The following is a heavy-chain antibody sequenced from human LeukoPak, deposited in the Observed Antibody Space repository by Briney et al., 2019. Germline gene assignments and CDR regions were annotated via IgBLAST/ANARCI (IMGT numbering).Heavy chain of an antibody. CDR2: IYYSGST. V-gene: IGHV4-39*01. Sequence: SETLSLTCTVSGGSISSSSYYWGWIRQPPGKGLEWIGSIYYSGSTHYNPSLKSRVTISVDTSKNQFSLKLSSVTAADTAVYYCARRGVVAPYNWFDPWGQGTLVTVSS. CDR3: ARRGVVAPYNWFDP. D-gene: IGHD3-22*01. CDR1: GGSISSSSYY. J-gene: IGHJ5*02.